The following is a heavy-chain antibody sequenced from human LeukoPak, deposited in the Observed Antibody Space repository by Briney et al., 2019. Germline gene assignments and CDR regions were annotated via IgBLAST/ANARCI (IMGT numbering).Heavy chain of an antibody. J-gene: IGHJ6*03. V-gene: IGHV3-23*01. CDR3: ARGEWIYYYYMDV. CDR1: GFTFSSYA. CDR2: ISGSGGST. Sequence: PGGSLRLSCAASGFTFSSYAMSWVRQAPGKGLEWVSAISGSGGSTYYADSVKGRFTISRDDSKNTLYLQMNSLRAEDTAVYYCARGEWIYYYYMDVWGKGTTVTVSS. D-gene: IGHD3-3*01.